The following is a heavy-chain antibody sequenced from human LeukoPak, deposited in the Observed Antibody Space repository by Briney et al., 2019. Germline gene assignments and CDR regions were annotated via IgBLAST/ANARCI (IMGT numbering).Heavy chain of an antibody. CDR1: GYSISSGYY. CDR3: ARDYYDSSGYGWFDP. V-gene: IGHV4-38-2*02. J-gene: IGHJ5*02. Sequence: SETLSLTCTVSGYSISSGYYWGWIRQPPGKGLEWIGSIYHSGSTYYNPSLKSRVTISVDTSKNQFSLKLSSVTAADTAAYYCARDYYDSSGYGWFDPWGQGTLVTVSS. CDR2: IYHSGST. D-gene: IGHD3-22*01.